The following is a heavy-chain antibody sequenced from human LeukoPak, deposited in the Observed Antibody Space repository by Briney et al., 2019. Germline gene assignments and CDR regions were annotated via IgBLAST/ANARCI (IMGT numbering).Heavy chain of an antibody. CDR1: GDSVGNQY. CDR2: IYYSEYT. CDR3: AGEAAAGTNFDY. J-gene: IGHJ4*02. Sequence: SETLSLTCTVSGDSVGNQYWSWIRQPPGKGLEWIGYIYYSEYTKYNPSLESRVTISVDTSKNQFSLRLTSVTAADTAIYFCAGEAAAGTNFDYWGQGILVTVSS. D-gene: IGHD6-13*01. V-gene: IGHV4-59*02.